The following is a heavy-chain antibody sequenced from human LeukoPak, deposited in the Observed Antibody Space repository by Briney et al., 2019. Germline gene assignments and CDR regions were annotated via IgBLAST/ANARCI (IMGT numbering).Heavy chain of an antibody. CDR2: IYHSGST. Sequence: PSETLSLTCAVSGGSISSGGYSWSWIRQPPGKGLEWIGYIYHSGSTYYNPSLKSRVTISVDTSKNQFSLKLSSVTAADTAVYYCARARGVGNWFDPWGQGTLVTVSS. CDR1: GGSISSGGYS. J-gene: IGHJ5*02. D-gene: IGHD3-3*01. V-gene: IGHV4-30-2*01. CDR3: ARARGVGNWFDP.